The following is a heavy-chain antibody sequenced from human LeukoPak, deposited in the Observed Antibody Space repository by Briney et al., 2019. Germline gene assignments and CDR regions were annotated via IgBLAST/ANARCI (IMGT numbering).Heavy chain of an antibody. D-gene: IGHD5-18*01. J-gene: IGHJ4*02. CDR3: ARGLGQLWPYYFDY. CDR2: IYSGGST. V-gene: IGHV3-53*01. CDR1: GFTVSSNY. Sequence: GGSLRLSCAASGFTVSSNYMSWVRQAPGKGLEWVSVIYSGGSTYYADSVKGRFTISRDNSKNTLYLQMNSLRAEDTAVYYCARGLGQLWPYYFDYWGQGTLVTVSS.